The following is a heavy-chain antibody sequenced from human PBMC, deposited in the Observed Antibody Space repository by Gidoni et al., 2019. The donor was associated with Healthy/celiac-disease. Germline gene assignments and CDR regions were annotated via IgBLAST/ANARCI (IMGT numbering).Heavy chain of an antibody. D-gene: IGHD3-3*01. CDR2: IYSGGST. CDR1: GFTVSSNY. CDR3: ARSPPYYDFWSTTRPGGWFDP. Sequence: VQLVESGGGLIQPGGSLRLSCAASGFTVSSNYMRWVRQAPGKGLEWVSVIYSGGSTYYADSVNGRFTISRDNSKNTLYLQMNSLRAEDTAVYYCARSPPYYDFWSTTRPGGWFDPWGQGTLVTVSS. V-gene: IGHV3-53*01. J-gene: IGHJ5*02.